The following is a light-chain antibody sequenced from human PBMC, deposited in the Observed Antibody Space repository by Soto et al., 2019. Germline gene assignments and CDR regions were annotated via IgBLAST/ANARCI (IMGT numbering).Light chain of an antibody. CDR1: QSVSSSY. Sequence: EIVLTQSPGTLSLSPGERATLSCRASQSVSSSYLAWYQQKPGQAPRLLISGASSRATGIPDRFSGSGSGTDFTLTISRLEPEDFAVYYCQQYGGSPYTFGQGTKLEIK. CDR2: GAS. J-gene: IGKJ2*01. V-gene: IGKV3-20*01. CDR3: QQYGGSPYT.